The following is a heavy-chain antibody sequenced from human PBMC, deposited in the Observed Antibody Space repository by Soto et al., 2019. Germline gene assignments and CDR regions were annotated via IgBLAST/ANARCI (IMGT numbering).Heavy chain of an antibody. CDR1: GFSLTTGGVG. D-gene: IGHD2-21*01. J-gene: IGHJ6*02. Sequence: QITLEESGPTLVKPTQTLTLTCTFSGFSLTTGGVGVGWIRQPPGKALVWLALIYWNDDKRYTPSLKSRLTITKDTSKNQVVLTMTNMDPVDTATYYCAHSGDGAYYYYAMDVWGQGTTVTVSS. CDR2: IYWNDDK. V-gene: IGHV2-5*01. CDR3: AHSGDGAYYYYAMDV.